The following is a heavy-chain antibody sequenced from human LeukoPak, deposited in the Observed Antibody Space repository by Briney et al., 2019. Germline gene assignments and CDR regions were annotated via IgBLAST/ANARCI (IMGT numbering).Heavy chain of an antibody. J-gene: IGHJ4*02. V-gene: IGHV3-21*01. Sequence: GGSLRLSCAASGFNFSPCAMTWVRQAPGKGLEWVSTITAGTTHIYYADSVKGRFTTSRDDAKTSLYLQLSSLRTEDTAAYYCARDGSGWSRDYWGQGTLVTVSS. CDR3: ARDGSGWSRDY. D-gene: IGHD6-13*01. CDR1: GFNFSPCA. CDR2: ITAGTTHI.